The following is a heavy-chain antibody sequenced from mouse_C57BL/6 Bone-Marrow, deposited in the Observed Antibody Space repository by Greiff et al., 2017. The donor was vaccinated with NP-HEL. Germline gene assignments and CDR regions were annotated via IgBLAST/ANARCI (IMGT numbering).Heavy chain of an antibody. Sequence: VQLQQSGPELVKPGASVKISCKASGYSFTDYNMNWVKQSNGKSLEWIGVINPNYGTTSYNQKFKGKATLTVDQSSSTAYMQLNSLTSEDSVLYYCARWGYYSNYVNSAMDYWGQGTSVTASS. J-gene: IGHJ4*01. CDR2: INPNYGTT. D-gene: IGHD2-5*01. V-gene: IGHV1-39*01. CDR1: GYSFTDYN. CDR3: ARWGYYSNYVNSAMDY.